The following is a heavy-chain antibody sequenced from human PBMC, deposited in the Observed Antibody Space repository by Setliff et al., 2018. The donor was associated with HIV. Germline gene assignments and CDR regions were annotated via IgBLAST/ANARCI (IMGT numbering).Heavy chain of an antibody. CDR2: IYYSGTT. CDR1: GGSLVASNW. V-gene: IGHV4-4*02. D-gene: IGHD2-2*01. J-gene: IGHJ3*02. CDR3: ARDRRYTSPRSAFDI. Sequence: PSETLSLTCVVSGGSLVASNWWSWVRQSPGKGLEWIGSIYYSGTTYYNPSLKSRVTISVDTSKNQFSLKVISVTAADTAFYYCARDRRYTSPRSAFDIWGQGTMVTVSS.